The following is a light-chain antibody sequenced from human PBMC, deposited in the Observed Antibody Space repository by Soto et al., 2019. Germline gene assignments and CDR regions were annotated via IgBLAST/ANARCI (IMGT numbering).Light chain of an antibody. CDR2: EVT. J-gene: IGLJ2*01. CDR1: SSDVGGYNS. Sequence: QSALTQPASVSGSPGQSITISCTGTSSDVGGYNSVSWYQQHPGKAPKLMIYEVTNRPSGVSNRFSGSQSGNTASLTISGLQAEDEAYYYGNSYSSTSHVVFGGGTKLTVL. V-gene: IGLV2-14*01. CDR3: NSYSSTSHVV.